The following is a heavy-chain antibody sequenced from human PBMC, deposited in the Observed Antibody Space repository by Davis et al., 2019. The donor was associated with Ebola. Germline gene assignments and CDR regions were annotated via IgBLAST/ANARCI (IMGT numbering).Heavy chain of an antibody. CDR3: AKSLVAGTSV. CDR2: ISSSGSTI. V-gene: IGHV3-11*04. D-gene: IGHD6-19*01. J-gene: IGHJ4*02. Sequence: GESLKISCAASGFTFSDYYMSWIRQAPGKGLEWVSYISSSGSTIYYADSVKGRFTISRDNAKNSLYLQMNSLRDEDTAVYYCAKSLVAGTSVWGQGTLVTVSS. CDR1: GFTFSDYY.